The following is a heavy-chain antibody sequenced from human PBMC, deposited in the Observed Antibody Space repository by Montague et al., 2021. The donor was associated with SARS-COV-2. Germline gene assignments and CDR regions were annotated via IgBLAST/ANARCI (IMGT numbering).Heavy chain of an antibody. D-gene: IGHD6-19*01. V-gene: IGHV3-30*04. CDR1: GFTFSNYA. CDR3: ARDRSSVRPQWPAGFDF. CDR2: VSYAGTNK. Sequence: SLRLSCAASGFTFSNYAMHWVRQAPGKGLEWVAVVSYAGTNKNYADSVKGRFTISRDNSKNTLYLQMNSLRAEDTAVYYCARDRSSVRPQWPAGFDFWGQGSLVTVSS. J-gene: IGHJ4*02.